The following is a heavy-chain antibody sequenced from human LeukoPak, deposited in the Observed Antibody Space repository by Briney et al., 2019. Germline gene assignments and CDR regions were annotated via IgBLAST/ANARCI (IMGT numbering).Heavy chain of an antibody. D-gene: IGHD5-18*01. CDR3: ARAGAGPYSYGPRYFDY. CDR2: INHSGST. Sequence: PSETLSLTCAVSGGSISSGGYSWSWIRQPPGKGLEWIGEINHSGSTNYNPSLKSRVTISVDTSKNQFSLKLSSVTAADTAVYYCARAGAGPYSYGPRYFDYGGQGTLVTASS. J-gene: IGHJ4*02. CDR1: GGSISSGGYS. V-gene: IGHV4-34*01.